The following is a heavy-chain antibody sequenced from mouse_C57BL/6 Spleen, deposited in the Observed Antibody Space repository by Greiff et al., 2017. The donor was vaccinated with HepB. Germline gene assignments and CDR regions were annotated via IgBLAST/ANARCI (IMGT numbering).Heavy chain of an antibody. CDR2: IDPETGGT. V-gene: IGHV1-15*01. D-gene: IGHD1-1*01. CDR1: GYTFTDYE. CDR3: TRKVITTAVGGYFDV. Sequence: VQLQESGAELVRPGASVTLSCKASGYTFTDYEMHWVKQTPVHGLEWIGAIDPETGGTAYNQKFKGKAILTADKSSSTAYMELRSLTSEDSAVYYCTRKVITTAVGGYFDVWGTGTTVTVSS. J-gene: IGHJ1*03.